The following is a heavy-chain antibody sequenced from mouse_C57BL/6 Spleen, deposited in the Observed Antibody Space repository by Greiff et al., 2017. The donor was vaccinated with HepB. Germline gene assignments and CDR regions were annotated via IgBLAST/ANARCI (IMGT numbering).Heavy chain of an antibody. CDR2: ISSGGDYT. CDR1: GFTFSSYA. J-gene: IGHJ4*01. V-gene: IGHV5-9-1*02. CDR3: TSLYDGYCSDYAMDY. Sequence: EVQGVESGAGLVKPGGSLKLSCAASGFTFSSYAMSWVRQTPEKRLEWVAYISSGGDYTYYADTVKGRFTISRDNARNTLYLQMSSLKSEDTALYYCTSLYDGYCSDYAMDYWGQGTSVTVSS. D-gene: IGHD2-3*01.